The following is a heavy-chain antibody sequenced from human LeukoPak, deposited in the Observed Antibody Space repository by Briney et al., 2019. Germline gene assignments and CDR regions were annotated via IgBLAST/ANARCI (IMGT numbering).Heavy chain of an antibody. CDR3: ARVGNYYGSGSQPGIDAFDI. CDR1: GGSISSYY. D-gene: IGHD3-10*01. V-gene: IGHV4-59*01. Sequence: SETLPLTCTVSGGSISSYYWSWIRQPPGKGLEWIGYIYYGGSTNYNPSLKSRVTISVDTSMNQFSLKLSSVTAADTAVYYCARVGNYYGSGSQPGIDAFDIWGQGTMVTVSS. J-gene: IGHJ3*02. CDR2: IYYGGST.